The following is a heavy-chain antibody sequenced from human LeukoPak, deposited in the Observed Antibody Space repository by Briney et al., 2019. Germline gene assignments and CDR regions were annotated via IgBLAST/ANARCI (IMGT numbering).Heavy chain of an antibody. Sequence: GGSLRLSCAASGFTFNIYGMHWVRQAPGKGLEWVAFIRYDESNEYHADSVKGRFTVSRDNSKNTLYLQMNSLRADDTAVYYCARAPDIVATKDFWYYFYMDVWGKGTTVTVSS. V-gene: IGHV3-30*02. CDR2: IRYDESNE. J-gene: IGHJ6*03. CDR1: GFTFNIYG. CDR3: ARAPDIVATKDFWYYFYMDV. D-gene: IGHD5-12*01.